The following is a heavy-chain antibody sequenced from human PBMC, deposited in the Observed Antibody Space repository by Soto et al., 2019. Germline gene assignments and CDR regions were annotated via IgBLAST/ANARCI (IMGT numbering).Heavy chain of an antibody. CDR2: IYYSGST. CDR3: ARVDGGGMDV. V-gene: IGHV4-30-4*01. CDR1: GGSISSGDYY. Sequence: SETLSLTCTVSGGSISSGDYYWSWIRQPPGKGLEWIGYIYYSGSTYYNPSLKSRVTISVDTSKNQFSLKRSSVTAADTAVYYCARVDGGGMDVWGQGTTVTVSS. J-gene: IGHJ6*02.